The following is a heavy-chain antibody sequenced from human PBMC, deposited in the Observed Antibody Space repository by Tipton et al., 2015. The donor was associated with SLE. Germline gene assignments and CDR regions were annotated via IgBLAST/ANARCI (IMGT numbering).Heavy chain of an antibody. J-gene: IGHJ3*02. CDR1: GGSISSGSYY. CDR2: IYTSGST. CDR3: ARAPHDYGDNEAFDI. V-gene: IGHV4-61*09. Sequence: TLSLTCTVSGGSISSGSYYWSWIRQPAGKGLEWIGHIYTSGSTNYNPSLKSRVTISVDTSKNQFSLKLSSVTAADTAVDYCARAPHDYGDNEAFDIWGQGTMVTVSS. D-gene: IGHD4-17*01.